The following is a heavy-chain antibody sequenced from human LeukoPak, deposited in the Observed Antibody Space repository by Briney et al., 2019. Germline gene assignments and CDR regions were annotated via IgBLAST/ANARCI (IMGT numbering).Heavy chain of an antibody. D-gene: IGHD6-6*01. CDR3: ARDVGSTSLNYFDS. J-gene: IGHJ4*02. CDR1: GYSFTGNY. Sequence: ASVKVSCKASGYSFTGNYIHWVRQAPGQGLEWMGWINPNSGDTNYAQKFQGRVTMTRDTSISTAYMELSRLRSDDTAVYYCARDVGSTSLNYFDSWGQGTLVTVSS. CDR2: INPNSGDT. V-gene: IGHV1-2*02.